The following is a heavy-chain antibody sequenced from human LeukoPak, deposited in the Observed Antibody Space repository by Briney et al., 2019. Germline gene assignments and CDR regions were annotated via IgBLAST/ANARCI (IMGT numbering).Heavy chain of an antibody. V-gene: IGHV1-18*01. CDR3: ARDDSGDPLRETFDS. CDR1: GYTFTSYG. D-gene: IGHD2-21*02. CDR2: ISAYNGNT. J-gene: IGHJ4*02. Sequence: RGASVKVSCKASGYTFTSYGISWVRQAPGQGLEWMGWISAYNGNTNYAQKLQGRVTMTTDTSTSTAYMELRSLRSDDTAVYYCARDDSGDPLRETFDSWGQGTLVTVSS.